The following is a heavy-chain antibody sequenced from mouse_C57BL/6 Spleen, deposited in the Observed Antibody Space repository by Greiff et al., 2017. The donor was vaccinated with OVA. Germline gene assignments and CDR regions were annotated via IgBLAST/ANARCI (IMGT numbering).Heavy chain of an antibody. D-gene: IGHD4-1*02. J-gene: IGHJ4*01. CDR3: ARNGPLQLGRAAMDY. Sequence: QVQLQQSGPGLVQPSQSLSITCTVSGFSLTSYGVHWVRQSPGKGLEWLGVIWSGGSTDYNAAFISRLSISKDNSKSQVFCKMNRLQADDTAIDYCARNGPLQLGRAAMDYWGQGTSVTVSS. V-gene: IGHV2-2*01. CDR1: GFSLTSYG. CDR2: IWSGGST.